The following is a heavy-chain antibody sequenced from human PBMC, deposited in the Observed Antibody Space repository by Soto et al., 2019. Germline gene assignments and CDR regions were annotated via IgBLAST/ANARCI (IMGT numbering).Heavy chain of an antibody. CDR2: NYYSGIT. V-gene: IGHV4-31*03. Sequence: PSETRSRTCSLSRVSISSGSYYSSWIRQHPGKGLEWIGYNYYSGITYYNPSLKSRVTISLDTSKNQFSLKLSSVTAADTAVYYCARGSSIAGLYYGMDVWGQGTTVAVSS. CDR3: ARGSSIAGLYYGMDV. J-gene: IGHJ6*02. D-gene: IGHD6-6*01. CDR1: RVSISSGSYY.